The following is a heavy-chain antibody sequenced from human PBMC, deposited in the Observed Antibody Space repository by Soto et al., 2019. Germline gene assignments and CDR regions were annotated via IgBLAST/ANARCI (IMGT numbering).Heavy chain of an antibody. D-gene: IGHD2-2*01. J-gene: IGHJ5*02. Sequence: PSETLSLTCTVSGGSISSSSYYWGWIRQPPGKGLEWIGSIYYSGSTCYNPSLKSRVTISVDTSKNQFSLKLSSVTAADTAVYYCARHLVVPAASNWFDPWGQGTLVTVSS. CDR3: ARHLVVPAASNWFDP. CDR2: IYYSGST. V-gene: IGHV4-39*01. CDR1: GGSISSSSYY.